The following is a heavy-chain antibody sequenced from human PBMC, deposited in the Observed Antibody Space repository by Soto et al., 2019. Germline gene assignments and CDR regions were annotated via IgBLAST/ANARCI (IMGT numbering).Heavy chain of an antibody. CDR2: ISYDGSNK. D-gene: IGHD1-26*01. J-gene: IGHJ4*02. V-gene: IGHV3-30-3*01. CDR1: GFTFSSYA. CDR3: TSGSFRLDY. Sequence: GGSLRLSCAASGFTFSSYAMHWVRQAPGKGLEWVAVISYDGSNKYYADSVKGRFTISRDNSKNTLYLQMNSLRAEDTAVYYCTSGSFRLDYWGQGTLGTVSS.